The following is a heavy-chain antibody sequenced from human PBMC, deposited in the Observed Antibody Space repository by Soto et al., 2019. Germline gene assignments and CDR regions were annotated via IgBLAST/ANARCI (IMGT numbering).Heavy chain of an antibody. CDR2: INTASYI. CDR3: AREGGYCNSGGCRYLDP. V-gene: IGHV3-21*01. J-gene: IGHJ5*02. Sequence: EVLLGESGGGLVKPGVSLRLSCAASGFTFSTYSMNWVRQAPGKELEWVSSINTASYIYYEDSVKSRFTSSRYDAENSLYLQMNSLRAEDTVVYYFAREGGYCNSGGCRYLDPWCQGTLVTVSS. D-gene: IGHD2-15*01. CDR1: GFTFSTYS.